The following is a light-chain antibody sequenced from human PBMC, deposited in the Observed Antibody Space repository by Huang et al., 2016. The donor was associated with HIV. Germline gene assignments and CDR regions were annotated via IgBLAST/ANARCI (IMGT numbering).Light chain of an antibody. CDR3: QQYYSTPCT. J-gene: IGKJ2*02. Sequence: IVMTQSPDSLTVSVGGRATFECRSSQNIFYSTTRKNYLAWYQQKPGQSPQLLMYWATARESGIPDRFTGSGSETDFTLTINNVQAEDVAIYYCQQYYSTPCTFGQGTRLEI. CDR1: QNIFYSTTRKNY. V-gene: IGKV4-1*01. CDR2: WAT.